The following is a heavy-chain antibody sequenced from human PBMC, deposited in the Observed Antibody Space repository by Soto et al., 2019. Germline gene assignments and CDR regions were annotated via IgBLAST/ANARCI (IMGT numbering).Heavy chain of an antibody. CDR1: GCSISSNAYY. CDR3: ARQGVTSLSFYF. V-gene: IGHV4-39*01. D-gene: IGHD2-2*01. Sequence: SETLSLTCTVSGCSISSNAYYWGWIRQSPGRGLEWMGIIHNGGSSFYNWSLRSRVTFSVDTSNNYFSLRLNSVTAEDTAVYFCARQGVTSLSFYFWGKGTMVTVSS. CDR2: IHNGGSS. J-gene: IGHJ4*02.